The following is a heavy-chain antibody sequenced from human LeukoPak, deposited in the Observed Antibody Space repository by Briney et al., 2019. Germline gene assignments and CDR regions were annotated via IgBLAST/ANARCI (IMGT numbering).Heavy chain of an antibody. CDR1: GGSFSVYY. D-gene: IGHD2-15*01. J-gene: IGHJ5*02. V-gene: IGHV4-34*01. Sequence: SETLSLTCGVYGGSFSVYYWSWIRQSPGKGLEWIGEINHSGSTTYNPSLKSRVTVSVDTSKNQFSLKLNSVTATDTAIYYCARDGYFRWFDPWGQGTLVTVSS. CDR2: INHSGST. CDR3: ARDGYFRWFDP.